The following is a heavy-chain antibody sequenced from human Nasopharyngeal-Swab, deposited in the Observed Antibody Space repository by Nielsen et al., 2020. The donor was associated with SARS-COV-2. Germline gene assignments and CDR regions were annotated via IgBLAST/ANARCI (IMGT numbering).Heavy chain of an antibody. D-gene: IGHD6-19*01. CDR1: GASISNSDYY. J-gene: IGHJ2*01. V-gene: IGHV4-39*01. CDR2: IYHSGTT. CDR3: ARQPRYSSGWYRYFDL. Sequence: SETLSLTCTVSGASISNSDYYWGWIRQPPGKGLEWIGTIYHSGTTYYNPSLKSRVTISVDTSKNQFSLKLSSVTAADTAVYYCARQPRYSSGWYRYFDLWGRGTLVTVSS.